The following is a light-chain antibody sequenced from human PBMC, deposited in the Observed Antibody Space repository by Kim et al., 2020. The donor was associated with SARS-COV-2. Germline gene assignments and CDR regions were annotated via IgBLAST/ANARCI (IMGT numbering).Light chain of an antibody. Sequence: ASVGDRVTLACRACQGISHALAWYQQKPGKAPRVLIYAASNLQSGVPSRFSGSGSGTDFTLTISSLQPEDSATYYCLQDNSTPCTFGRGTKVDIK. CDR1: QGISHA. CDR3: LQDNSTPCT. CDR2: AAS. J-gene: IGKJ4*02. V-gene: IGKV1-6*01.